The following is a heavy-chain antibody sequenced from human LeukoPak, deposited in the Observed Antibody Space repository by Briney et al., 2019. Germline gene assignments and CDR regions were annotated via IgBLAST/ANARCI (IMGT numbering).Heavy chain of an antibody. D-gene: IGHD6-13*01. Sequence: PSETLSLXCTVSGYSISSGYYWGWIRQPPGRGLEWIASIYHSGSTYYNPSLTSRVTISVDTSKNQFSLKLSSVTAADTAVYYCARVGSSWRNWFDPWGQGTLVTVSS. J-gene: IGHJ5*02. CDR1: GYSISSGYY. CDR2: IYHSGST. CDR3: ARVGSSWRNWFDP. V-gene: IGHV4-38-2*02.